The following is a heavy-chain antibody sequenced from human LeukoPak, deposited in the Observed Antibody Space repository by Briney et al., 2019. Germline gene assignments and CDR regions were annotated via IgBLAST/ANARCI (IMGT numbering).Heavy chain of an antibody. CDR2: ISGSGSTT. J-gene: IGHJ6*03. D-gene: IGHD3-10*01. V-gene: IGHV3-23*01. CDR3: AKNFYASGSYYYYYYMDV. CDR1: GFTFSSRDW. Sequence: PGGSLRLSCVASGFTFSSRDWMTWVRQAPGKGLEWVSSISGSGSTTYYADSVKGRFTISRDNSKNTLYLQMNSLRAEDTAIYYCAKNFYASGSYYYYYYMDVWGKGTTVTISS.